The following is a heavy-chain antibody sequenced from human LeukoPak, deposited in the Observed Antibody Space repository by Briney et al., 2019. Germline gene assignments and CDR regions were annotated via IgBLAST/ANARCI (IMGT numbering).Heavy chain of an antibody. CDR2: ISWNSGSI. CDR1: GFTFDDYA. Sequence: PGGSLRLSCADTGFTFDDYAMHWVRQAPGKGLEWVSGISWNSGSIGYADSVKGRFTISRDNAKNSLYLQMNSLRAEDTALYYCAKARSSGWPGWYFDLWGRGTLVTVSS. J-gene: IGHJ2*01. CDR3: AKARSSGWPGWYFDL. V-gene: IGHV3-9*01. D-gene: IGHD6-19*01.